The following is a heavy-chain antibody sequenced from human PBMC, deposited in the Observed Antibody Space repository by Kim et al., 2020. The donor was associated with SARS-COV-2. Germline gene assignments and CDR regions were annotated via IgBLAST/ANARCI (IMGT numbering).Heavy chain of an antibody. V-gene: IGHV4-34*01. D-gene: IGHD1-26*01. J-gene: IGHJ4*02. CDR1: GGSFSGYY. CDR2: INHSGST. CDR3: ATLVGATYYFDY. Sequence: SETLSLTCAVYGGSFSGYYWSWIRQPPGKGLEWIGEINHSGSTNYNPSLKSRVTISVDTSKNQFSLKLSSVTAADTAVYYCATLVGATYYFDYWGQGTLVTVSS.